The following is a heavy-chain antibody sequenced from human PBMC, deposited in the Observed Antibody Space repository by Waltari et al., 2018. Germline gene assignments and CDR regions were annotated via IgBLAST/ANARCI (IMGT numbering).Heavy chain of an antibody. CDR2: IYEDGGT. J-gene: IGHJ5*02. D-gene: IGHD4-17*01. Sequence: EERLVESGGGRIQPGGTLRLSCAASGLVISNSYMAWVRQAPGRGLELVAVIYEDGGTYYPDSIKGRFTISRDNSRNILFLQMNNLRVDDTAIYSCARDDGGLSRGWFDPWGRGTLVTVSS. CDR3: ARDDGGLSRGWFDP. V-gene: IGHV3-53*01. CDR1: GLVISNSY.